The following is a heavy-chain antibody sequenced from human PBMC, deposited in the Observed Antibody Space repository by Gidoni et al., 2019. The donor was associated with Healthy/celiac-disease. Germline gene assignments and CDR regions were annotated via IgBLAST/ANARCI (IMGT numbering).Heavy chain of an antibody. CDR3: ARDLSPPSYYDFWSGYYSYYGMDV. CDR2: INPSGGST. J-gene: IGHJ6*02. CDR1: GYTFTSYY. D-gene: IGHD3-3*01. Sequence: QVQLVQSGAEVKKPGASVKVSCKASGYTFTSYYMHWVRPAPGQGLEWMGIINPSGGSTSYAQKFQGRVTMTRDTSTSTVYMELSSLRSEDTAVYYCARDLSPPSYYDFWSGYYSYYGMDVWGQGTTVTVSS. V-gene: IGHV1-46*01.